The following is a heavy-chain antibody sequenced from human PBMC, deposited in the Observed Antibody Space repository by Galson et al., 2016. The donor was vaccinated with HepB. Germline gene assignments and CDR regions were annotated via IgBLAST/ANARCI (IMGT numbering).Heavy chain of an antibody. Sequence: SLRLSCAASGFTFSSYAMHWVRQAPGKGLEWVAVIYYDGSNKYYADSVKGRFTISRDKSKNTLYLQMNSLRDEDTAVYYCARVEVDTAMDYYFDYWGQGTLVTVSS. J-gene: IGHJ4*02. CDR2: IYYDGSNK. CDR1: GFTFSSYA. CDR3: ARVEVDTAMDYYFDY. D-gene: IGHD5-18*01. V-gene: IGHV3-30*04.